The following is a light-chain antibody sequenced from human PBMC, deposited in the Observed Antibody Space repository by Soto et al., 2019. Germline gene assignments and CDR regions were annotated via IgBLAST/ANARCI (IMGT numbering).Light chain of an antibody. V-gene: IGKV3-20*01. J-gene: IGKJ5*01. CDR2: GAS. Sequence: EIVLTQSPGTLSLSPGERATLSYRASQSVSSSYLAWYQQKPGQAPRLLIYGASSRATGIPDRFSGSGSGTDFTLTISRLEPEDFAVYYCQQHGGPPITFGQGTRLEIK. CDR3: QQHGGPPIT. CDR1: QSVSSSY.